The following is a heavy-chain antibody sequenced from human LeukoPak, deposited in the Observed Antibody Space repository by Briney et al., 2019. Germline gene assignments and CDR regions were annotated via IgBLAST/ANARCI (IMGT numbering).Heavy chain of an antibody. D-gene: IGHD3-9*01. CDR3: ARKDRYGLGY. CDR1: GFTLSSYW. J-gene: IGHJ4*02. CDR2: IKHDGSEK. V-gene: IGHV3-7*01. Sequence: PGGSLRLSCAASGFTLSSYWMSAVRQAPGKGLEWVADIKHDGSEKYYVASLKGRFTISTDSAKNSLYLQINSLRAEDTAVYYCARKDRYGLGYWGQGTLVTVSS.